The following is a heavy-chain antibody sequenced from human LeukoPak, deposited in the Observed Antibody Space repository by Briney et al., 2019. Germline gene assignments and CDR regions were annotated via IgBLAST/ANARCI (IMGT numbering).Heavy chain of an antibody. D-gene: IGHD3-22*01. V-gene: IGHV3-33*06. J-gene: IGHJ3*02. Sequence: GGSLRLSCAASGFTFSSYGMHWVRQAPGRGLEWVAVIWYDGSNKYYADSVKGRFTISRDNSKNTLYLQMNSLRAEDTAVYYCAKQAYDSSGYYYDAFDIWGQGTMVTVSS. CDR1: GFTFSSYG. CDR3: AKQAYDSSGYYYDAFDI. CDR2: IWYDGSNK.